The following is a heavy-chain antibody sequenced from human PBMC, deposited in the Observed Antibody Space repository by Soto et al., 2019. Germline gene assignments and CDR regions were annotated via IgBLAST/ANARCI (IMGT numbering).Heavy chain of an antibody. CDR1: GYTFTTHG. V-gene: IGHV1-18*01. CDR2: VRGDNGHT. CDR3: ARDLGYCRSGTCYREWFDT. Sequence: QVQLVQSGAEVKKPGASVKVSCKASGYTFTTHGISWVRQVPGQGLEWMGWVRGDNGHTNYAQSLQGRVTMTTDTSTNKAYMELRSLRSDDTAVYYCARDLGYCRSGTCYREWFDTWGQGTLVTVSS. D-gene: IGHD2-15*01. J-gene: IGHJ5*02.